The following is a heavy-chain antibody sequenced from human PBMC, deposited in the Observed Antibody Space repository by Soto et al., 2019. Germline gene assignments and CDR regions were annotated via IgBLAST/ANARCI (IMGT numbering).Heavy chain of an antibody. CDR2: ITTSSAYI. J-gene: IGHJ5*02. CDR3: VTSGTARLLRHSWFDT. D-gene: IGHD2-21*01. V-gene: IGHV3-21*01. CDR1: GFTFNTYD. Sequence: EVQLVESGGGLVKPGGSLRLSCAASGFTFNTYDMNWVRQAPGKGLEWVSSITTSSAYIYYADSLKGRITISRDNANNSLFLQMNSLRAEDTAVYYCVTSGTARLLRHSWFDTWGQGTLVTVSS.